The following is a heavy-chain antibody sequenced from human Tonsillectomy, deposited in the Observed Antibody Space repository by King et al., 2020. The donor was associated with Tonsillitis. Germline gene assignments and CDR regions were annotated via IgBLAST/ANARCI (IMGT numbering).Heavy chain of an antibody. Sequence: VTLKESGPALVKPTQTLTLTCTFSGFSLSTSAMCVSWIRQPPGKALEWLSLIDWDDDKYYSTSLKTRLTISKDTSKNQAVLKMTNMDPVDTATYYCARISNDFWSGYADYWGQGTLVTVSS. CDR2: IDWDDDK. J-gene: IGHJ4*02. V-gene: IGHV2-70*01. D-gene: IGHD3-3*01. CDR3: ARISNDFWSGYADY. CDR1: GFSLSTSAMC.